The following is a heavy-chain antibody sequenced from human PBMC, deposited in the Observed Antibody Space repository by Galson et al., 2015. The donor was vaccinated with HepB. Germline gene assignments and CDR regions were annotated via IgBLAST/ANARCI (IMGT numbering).Heavy chain of an antibody. Sequence: SVKVSCKASGGTFSSYAISWVRQAPGQGLEWMGGIIPIFGTANYAQKFQGRVTITADESTSTAYMELSSLRSEDTAVYYCARGRYSYGPFDPWGQGTLVTVSS. D-gene: IGHD5-18*01. J-gene: IGHJ5*02. V-gene: IGHV1-69*13. CDR3: ARGRYSYGPFDP. CDR1: GGTFSSYA. CDR2: IIPIFGTA.